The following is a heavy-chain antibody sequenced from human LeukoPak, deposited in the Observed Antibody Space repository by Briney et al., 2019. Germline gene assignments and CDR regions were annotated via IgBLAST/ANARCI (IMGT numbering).Heavy chain of an antibody. CDR1: GVTFSSDV. D-gene: IGHD5-18*01. CDR2: ISGSGGGT. CDR3: AKVRYGFHRNDFDY. Sequence: GGSLRLSCEASGVTFSSDVMSWVRQAPGKGPEWVSGISGSGGGTYYADSVKGRFAISRDNSKNTLYLQMNSLRAEDTAVYYCAKVRYGFHRNDFDYWGQGTLVTVSS. V-gene: IGHV3-23*01. J-gene: IGHJ4*02.